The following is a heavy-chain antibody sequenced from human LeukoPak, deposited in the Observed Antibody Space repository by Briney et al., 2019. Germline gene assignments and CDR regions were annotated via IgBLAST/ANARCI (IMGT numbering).Heavy chain of an antibody. Sequence: SETLSLTCTVSGGSISSSSYYWGWIRQPPGKGLEWIGSIYYSGSTYYSPSLKSRVTISVDTSKNQFSLKLISVTAADTAVYYCAGTEYCTNGVCYTLWYFDLWGRGTLVTVSS. J-gene: IGHJ2*01. V-gene: IGHV4-39*01. D-gene: IGHD2-8*01. CDR1: GGSISSSSYY. CDR3: AGTEYCTNGVCYTLWYFDL. CDR2: IYYSGST.